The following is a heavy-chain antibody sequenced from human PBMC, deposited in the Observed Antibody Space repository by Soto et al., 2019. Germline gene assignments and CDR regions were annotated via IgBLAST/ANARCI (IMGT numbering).Heavy chain of an antibody. V-gene: IGHV3-74*01. Sequence: EVQLVESGGGLVQPGASLRLSCAASGFTFSYYWMHWVRQAPGKGLVWVSRIHSDGSSTTYADSVKGRFTISRDNARNTVYLQMSSLRVEDTAVYYCARGDRGAFDIWCQGTVVTVSS. CDR1: GFTFSYYW. CDR2: IHSDGSST. J-gene: IGHJ3*02. CDR3: ARGDRGAFDI. D-gene: IGHD1-26*01.